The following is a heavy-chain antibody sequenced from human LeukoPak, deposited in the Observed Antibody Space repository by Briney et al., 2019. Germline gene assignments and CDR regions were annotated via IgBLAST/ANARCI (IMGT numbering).Heavy chain of an antibody. CDR1: GGSISSGGYS. CDR3: ASYSSGYYYGTETAEYFQH. CDR2: IYHSGST. J-gene: IGHJ1*01. V-gene: IGHV4-30-2*06. Sequence: TSQTLSLTCAVSGGSISSGGYSWSWIRQSPGKGLEWIGYIYHSGSTYYNPSLKSRVTISVDRSKNQFSLKLSSVTAADTAVYYCASYSSGYYYGTETAEYFQHWGQGTLVTVSS. D-gene: IGHD3-22*01.